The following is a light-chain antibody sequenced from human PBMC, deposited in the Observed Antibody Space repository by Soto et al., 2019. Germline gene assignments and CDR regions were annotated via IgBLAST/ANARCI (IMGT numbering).Light chain of an antibody. V-gene: IGKV3-15*01. J-gene: IGKJ1*01. CDR3: QQYNNWLGT. CDR2: GAS. Sequence: EIVMTQTPATLSVSPGDRATLSCRASQSVSSSLAWYQQKPGQAPRLLIYGASTRATGFPARFSGSGSGTEFTLTISSLQSEDFVVYYCQQYNNWLGTFGQGTKVDIK. CDR1: QSVSSS.